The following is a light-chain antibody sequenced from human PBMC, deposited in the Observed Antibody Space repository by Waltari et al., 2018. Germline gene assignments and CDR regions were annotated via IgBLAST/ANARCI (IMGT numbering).Light chain of an antibody. J-gene: IGLJ2*01. CDR1: NSNIANNA. CDR2: YDD. V-gene: IGLV1-36*01. CDR3: AAWDDSLNGPV. Sequence: QSVLTQPPSVSESPGQRVTMSCSGSNSNIANNAVNWYQQLPGRAPKLLIYYDDLVSSWGSDRFSGSKSGTSSSLAISGLQCEDEADYYCAAWDDSLNGPVFGGGTKLTVV.